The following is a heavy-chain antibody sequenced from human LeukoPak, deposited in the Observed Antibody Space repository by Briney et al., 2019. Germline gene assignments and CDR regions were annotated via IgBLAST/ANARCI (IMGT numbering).Heavy chain of an antibody. D-gene: IGHD6-19*01. CDR1: GFTFSSYG. CDR3: ARDISGWYSGGYFRMDV. J-gene: IGHJ6*02. V-gene: IGHV3-30-3*01. CDR2: ISSDESDK. Sequence: PGGSLRLSCAVSGFTFSSYGLHWVRQAPGKGLEWVAFISSDESDKYYADSVKGRFTISRDNSKNTLYLQMNSLSAEDTAVYYCARDISGWYSGGYFRMDVWGQGTTVTVSS.